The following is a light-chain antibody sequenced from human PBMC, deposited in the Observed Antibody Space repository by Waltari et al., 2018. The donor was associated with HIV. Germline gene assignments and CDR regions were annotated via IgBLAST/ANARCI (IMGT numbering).Light chain of an antibody. V-gene: IGLV2-14*03. Sequence: QSAPTQPSPASAPPGQPIVTSCTGTSDDVGLYNHVSWYQQHPGNAPNLVIYDVTSRPSGVSTRFSGSKSGNTASLTISGLRADDEAEYYCSSYVGSSTSWLFGGGTKLTV. J-gene: IGLJ3*02. CDR1: SDDVGLYNH. CDR2: DVT. CDR3: SSYVGSSTSWL.